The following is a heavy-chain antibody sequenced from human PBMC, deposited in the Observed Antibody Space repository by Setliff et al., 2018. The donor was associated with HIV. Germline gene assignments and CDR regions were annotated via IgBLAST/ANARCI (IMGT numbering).Heavy chain of an antibody. CDR3: TKGHYTTSG. Sequence: PGGSLRLSCAASGFTVSSNYMSWVRQAPGKGLEWVSVIYSGGYTYYADSVMGRFTISRDNAKNSLYLQMNSLRVEDTAVYYCTKGHYTTSGWGQGTLVTVSS. D-gene: IGHD2-2*02. CDR1: GFTVSSNY. V-gene: IGHV3-66*01. CDR2: IYSGGYT. J-gene: IGHJ4*02.